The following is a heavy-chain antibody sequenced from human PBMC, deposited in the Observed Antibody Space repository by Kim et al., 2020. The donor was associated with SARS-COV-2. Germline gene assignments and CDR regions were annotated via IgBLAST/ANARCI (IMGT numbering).Heavy chain of an antibody. D-gene: IGHD1-26*01. CDR1: GFAFSTYW. J-gene: IGHJ4*02. CDR3: TRDLEPWVILYNLDC. V-gene: IGHV3-74*01. Sequence: GGSLRLSCAASGFAFSTYWMHWVRQAPGKGLEWVSRINSDGSYTHYADSVKGRFTISRDNDQNTLFLQMNSLTAEDTAIYYCTRDLEPWVILYNLDCWGPGTLVAVSS. CDR2: INSDGSYT.